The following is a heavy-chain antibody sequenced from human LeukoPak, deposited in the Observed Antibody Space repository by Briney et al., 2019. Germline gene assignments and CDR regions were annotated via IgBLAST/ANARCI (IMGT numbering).Heavy chain of an antibody. CDR3: ASFRIHYYDSSGYYGY. CDR2: INHSGST. CDR1: RFTFSSYD. Sequence: GTLRLSCAASRFTFSSYDMSWVRQPPGKGLEWIGEINHSGSTNYNPSLKSRVTISVDTSKNQFSLKLSSVTAADTAVYYCASFRIHYYDSSGYYGYWGQGTLVTVSS. V-gene: IGHV4-34*01. J-gene: IGHJ4*02. D-gene: IGHD3-22*01.